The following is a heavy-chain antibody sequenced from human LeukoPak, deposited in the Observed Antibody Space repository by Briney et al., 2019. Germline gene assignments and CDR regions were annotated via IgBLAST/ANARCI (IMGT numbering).Heavy chain of an antibody. D-gene: IGHD5-18*01. V-gene: IGHV1-69*13. CDR3: ARGTATLMDV. J-gene: IGHJ6*04. CDR2: IIPIFGTA. CDR1: GGTLSSYA. Sequence: GASVKVSCKASGGTLSSYAISWVRQAPGQGLEWMGGIIPIFGTANYAQKFQGRVTITADESTSTAYMELSSLRSEDTAVYYCARGTATLMDVWGKGTTVTVSS.